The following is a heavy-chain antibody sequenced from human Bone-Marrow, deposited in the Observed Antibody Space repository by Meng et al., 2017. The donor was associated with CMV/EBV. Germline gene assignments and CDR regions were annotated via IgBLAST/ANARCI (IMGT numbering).Heavy chain of an antibody. CDR3: AMIDYGADYFDY. CDR1: GGSVCSGSYY. Sequence: VSGGSVCSGSYYWSCVRQPPGHGLEWIGYIYYSGSTNYTPSLKRRVTISVDTSKDQFSLKLSSVTAADTAVYYFAMIDYGADYFDYWGQGALVTVSS. CDR2: IYYSGST. D-gene: IGHD4-17*01. J-gene: IGHJ4*02. V-gene: IGHV4-61*01.